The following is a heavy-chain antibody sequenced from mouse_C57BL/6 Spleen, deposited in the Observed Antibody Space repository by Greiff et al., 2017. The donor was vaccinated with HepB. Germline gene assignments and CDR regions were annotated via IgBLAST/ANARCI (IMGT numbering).Heavy chain of an antibody. CDR1: GYAFSSSW. J-gene: IGHJ4*01. V-gene: IGHV1-82*01. CDR2: IYPGDGDT. CDR3: ARSKGYAMDY. Sequence: VKLQESGPELVKPGASVKISCKASGYAFSSSWMNWVKQRPGKGLEWIGRIYPGDGDTNYNGKFKGKATLTADKSSSTAYMQLSSLTSEDSAVYFCARSKGYAMDYWGQGTSVTVSS.